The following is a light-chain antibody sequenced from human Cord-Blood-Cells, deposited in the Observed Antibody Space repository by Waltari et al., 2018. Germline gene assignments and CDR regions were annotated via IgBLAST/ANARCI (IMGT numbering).Light chain of an antibody. V-gene: IGLV3-21*04. CDR2: YDS. J-gene: IGLJ2*01. CDR3: QVWDSSSDHVG. Sequence: SYVLTQPPSVSVAPGKTARITCGGNNIGSKSVHWYQHKPGQAPVLVIYYDSDRPSGIPERFSGSNSGNTATLTISRVEAGDEADYYCQVWDSSSDHVGFGGGTKLTVL. CDR1: NIGSKS.